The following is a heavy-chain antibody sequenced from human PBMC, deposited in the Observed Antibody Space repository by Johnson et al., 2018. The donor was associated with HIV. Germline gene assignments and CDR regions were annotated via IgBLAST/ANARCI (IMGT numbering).Heavy chain of an antibody. V-gene: IGHV3-30-3*02. CDR3: AQEGPLTVTTVMDAFDI. D-gene: IGHD4-17*01. J-gene: IGHJ3*02. CDR1: GFTFSSYA. CDR2: ISYDGSNK. Sequence: QVQLVESGGGVVQPGRSLRLSCAASGFTFSSYAMHWVRQAPGKGLEWVAVISYDGSNKYYADSVKGRFTISRVNSKNTLYLQMNSLRAEDTAVYYCAQEGPLTVTTVMDAFDIWGQGTMVTVSS.